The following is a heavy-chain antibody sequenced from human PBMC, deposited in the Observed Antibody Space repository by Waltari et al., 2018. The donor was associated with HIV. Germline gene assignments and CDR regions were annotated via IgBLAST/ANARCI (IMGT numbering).Heavy chain of an antibody. CDR3: ARDRVQLGYYGMDV. J-gene: IGHJ6*02. V-gene: IGHV3-7*01. Sequence: EVQLVESGGGLVQPGGSLRLSCAASGFTFSSYWMSWVRQAPGKGLEWVANIKQDGSEKYYVDSVKGRFPISRDNAKNSLYLQMNSLRAEDTAVYYCARDRVQLGYYGMDVWGQGTTVTVSS. D-gene: IGHD1-1*01. CDR1: GFTFSSYW. CDR2: IKQDGSEK.